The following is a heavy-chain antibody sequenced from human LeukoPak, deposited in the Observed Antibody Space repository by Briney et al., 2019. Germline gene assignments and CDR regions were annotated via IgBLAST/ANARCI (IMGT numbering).Heavy chain of an antibody. CDR1: GGSISSGGYS. D-gene: IGHD2-15*01. Sequence: PSQTLSLTCTVSGGSISSGGYSWSWIRQPPGKGLEWIGYIYHSGSTYYNPSLKSRVTISVDRSKNQFSLKLSSVTAADTAVYYCARATYCSGGSCPPVGWFDPWGQGTLVTVSS. CDR3: ARATYCSGGSCPPVGWFDP. V-gene: IGHV4-30-2*01. J-gene: IGHJ5*02. CDR2: IYHSGST.